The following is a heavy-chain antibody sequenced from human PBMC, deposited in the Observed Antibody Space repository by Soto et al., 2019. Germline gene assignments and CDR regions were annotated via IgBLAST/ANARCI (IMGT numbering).Heavy chain of an antibody. J-gene: IGHJ6*03. CDR2: LYYSGST. CDR1: GGSISTSTHY. V-gene: IGHV4-39*01. CDR3: ASVRDYYYYMDV. Sequence: QLPLQESGPGLVKPSETLSLTCTVSGGSISTSTHYWGWIRQPPGKGLEWIGSLYYSGSTYYNPSLKSRVTIDVDTSKNQFSLKLNSVTAADTAAYYCASVRDYYYYMDVWGKGTTVTVSS.